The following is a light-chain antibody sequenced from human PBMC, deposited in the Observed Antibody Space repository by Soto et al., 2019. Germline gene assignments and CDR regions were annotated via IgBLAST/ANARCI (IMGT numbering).Light chain of an antibody. V-gene: IGKV3-15*01. CDR2: DAS. CDR1: QSLSTN. CDR3: QQYNNWYS. Sequence: DIVMTQSPATLSVSPGERATLSCRASQSLSTNLAWYQQKPGQAPRLLIYDASTRATGIPARFSGSGSGTEFTLTISSLQSEDFAVYYCQQYNNWYSFGQGTKLEI. J-gene: IGKJ2*03.